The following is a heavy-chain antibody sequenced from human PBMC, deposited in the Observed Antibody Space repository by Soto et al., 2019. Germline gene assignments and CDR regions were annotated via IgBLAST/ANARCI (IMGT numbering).Heavy chain of an antibody. CDR1: GGTFSSYA. CDR3: ARAITLGYCSSTSCYAYSGYEYYFDY. D-gene: IGHD2-2*01. CDR2: IIPIFGTA. V-gene: IGHV1-69*01. J-gene: IGHJ4*02. Sequence: QVQLVQSGAEVKKPGSSVKVSCKASGGTFSSYAISWVRQAPGQGLEWMGGIIPIFGTANYAQKFQGRVTITADESTSTAYMELSSLRSEDTAVYYCARAITLGYCSSTSCYAYSGYEYYFDYWGQGTLVTVSS.